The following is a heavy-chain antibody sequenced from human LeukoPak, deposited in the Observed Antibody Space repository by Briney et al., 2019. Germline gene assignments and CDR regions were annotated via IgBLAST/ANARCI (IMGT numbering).Heavy chain of an antibody. Sequence: GASVKVSCKASGGTFSSYAISWVRQAPGQGLEWMGWINPNNGGTNYAQKFQGRVTMTRDTSISTAYMELSRLRSDDTVVHYCARAPSPGLGYCSGTSCYPDYWGQGTLVTVSS. CDR2: INPNNGGT. CDR3: ARAPSPGLGYCSGTSCYPDY. J-gene: IGHJ4*02. CDR1: GGTFSSYA. V-gene: IGHV1-2*02. D-gene: IGHD2-2*01.